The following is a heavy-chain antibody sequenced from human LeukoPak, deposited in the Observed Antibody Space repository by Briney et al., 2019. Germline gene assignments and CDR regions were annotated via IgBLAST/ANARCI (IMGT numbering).Heavy chain of an antibody. CDR3: ARVTEGFGELYWTAPDY. CDR2: ITPFNGNT. D-gene: IGHD3-10*01. Sequence: GSSVKVSCKASGYTFTYRYLHWVRQAPGQALEWMGWITPFNGNTNYAQKFQGRVTITADESTSTAYMELSSLRSEDTAVYYCARVTEGFGELYWTAPDYWGQGTLVTVSS. V-gene: IGHV1-45*02. CDR1: GYTFTYRY. J-gene: IGHJ4*02.